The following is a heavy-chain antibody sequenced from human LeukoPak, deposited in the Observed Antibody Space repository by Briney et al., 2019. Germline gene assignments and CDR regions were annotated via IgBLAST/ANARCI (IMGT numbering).Heavy chain of an antibody. Sequence: PPGGSLRLSCAAPGLITDDYAIHWVRQAPGKGPEWVSLISGDGGSTFYADSVRGRFTISRDNSKNSLSLQMSSLRSEDTALYFCVRESERSGWFDHWGRGNLGSVSS. CDR3: VRESERSGWFDH. D-gene: IGHD1-26*01. V-gene: IGHV3-43*02. CDR1: GLITDDYA. CDR2: ISGDGGST. J-gene: IGHJ5*02.